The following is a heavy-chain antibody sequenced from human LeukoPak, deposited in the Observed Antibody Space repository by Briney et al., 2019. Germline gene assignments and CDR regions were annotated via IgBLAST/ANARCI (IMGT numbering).Heavy chain of an antibody. D-gene: IGHD5/OR15-5a*01. V-gene: IGHV3-11*01. CDR3: ARGIYDYLYYYYYMDV. Sequence: GGSLRLSCAASGFTFSDYYMSWIRQAPGKGLEWVSYISSSGSTIYYADSVKGRFTISRDNAKNSLYLQMNSLRAEDTAVYYCARGIYDYLYYYYYMDVWGKGTTVTVPS. CDR2: ISSSGSTI. CDR1: GFTFSDYY. J-gene: IGHJ6*03.